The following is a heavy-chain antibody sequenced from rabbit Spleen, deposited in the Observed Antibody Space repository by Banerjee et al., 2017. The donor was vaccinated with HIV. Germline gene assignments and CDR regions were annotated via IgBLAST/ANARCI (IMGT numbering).Heavy chain of an antibody. CDR3: AIMGSSDRALTL. D-gene: IGHD1-1*01. CDR2: INSNTGNT. J-gene: IGHJ4*01. CDR1: GFSFSNKYV. V-gene: IGHV1S45*01. Sequence: QEQLVASGGDLVKPEGSLTLTCTASGFSFSNKYVMCWVRQAPGKGLEWIACINSNTGNTGYASWAKGPFTISKTSSTTVTLQMTSRTAADTATYFCAIMGSSDRALTLWGPGTLVTVS.